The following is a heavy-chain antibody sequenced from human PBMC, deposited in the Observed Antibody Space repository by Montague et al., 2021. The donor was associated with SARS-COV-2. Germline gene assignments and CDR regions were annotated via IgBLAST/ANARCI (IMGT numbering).Heavy chain of an antibody. Sequence: SETLSLTCTVSGGSISSYYWSWIRQPPGKGLEWIGYSYYSGSTNYNPSLRSRVTISVDTSKNQFSLKLSAVTAADTAVYYCARAQVPEAWLFGGDYYYYMDVWGKGTPVTVSS. CDR1: GGSISSYY. CDR2: SYYSGST. V-gene: IGHV4-59*01. J-gene: IGHJ6*03. CDR3: ARAQVPEAWLFGGDYYYYMDV. D-gene: IGHD3-22*01.